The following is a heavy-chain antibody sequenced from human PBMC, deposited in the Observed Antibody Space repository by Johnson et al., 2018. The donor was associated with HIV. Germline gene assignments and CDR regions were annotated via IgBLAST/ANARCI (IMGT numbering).Heavy chain of an antibody. D-gene: IGHD3-16*01. V-gene: IGHV3-30-3*01. Sequence: QVQLVESGGGVVQPGRSLRLSCAASGFTFSSYAMHWVRQAPGKGLEWVAVISYDGSNKYYADSVKGRFTISRDNSKNTLYLQMNSLSAEDTAEYYCARDWGRWGPFSRGRAFDIWGQGTMVTVSS. CDR1: GFTFSSYA. CDR3: ARDWGRWGPFSRGRAFDI. CDR2: ISYDGSNK. J-gene: IGHJ3*02.